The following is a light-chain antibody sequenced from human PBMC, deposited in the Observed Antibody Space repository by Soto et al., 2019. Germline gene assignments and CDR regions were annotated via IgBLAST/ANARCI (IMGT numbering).Light chain of an antibody. CDR2: GNS. J-gene: IGLJ2*01. CDR3: QSYDSSLSGWV. CDR1: SSNIGAGYD. Sequence: QSVLTQPPSVSGAPGQRVTISCTGSSSNIGAGYDVHWYQQLPVTAPKLLMFGNSNRPSGVPDRFSGSKSGTSASLAITGLQAEDEAVYYCQSYDSSLSGWVFGGGTKLTVL. V-gene: IGLV1-40*01.